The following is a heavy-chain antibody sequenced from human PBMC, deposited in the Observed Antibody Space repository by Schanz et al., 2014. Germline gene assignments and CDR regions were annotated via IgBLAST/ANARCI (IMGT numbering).Heavy chain of an antibody. D-gene: IGHD3-10*01. J-gene: IGHJ3*02. CDR3: AKGRFGELSAFDI. CDR1: EFTFSTDA. Sequence: DVHLLESGGGLVQPGGSLRLSCAASEFTFSTDAMSWVRQAPGKGLEWLSVISASGGDTYYADSVKGRFTISRDNSKNTLYLQMNSLRAEDTAVYYCAKGRFGELSAFDISGQGTMVTVSS. CDR2: ISASGGDT. V-gene: IGHV3-23*01.